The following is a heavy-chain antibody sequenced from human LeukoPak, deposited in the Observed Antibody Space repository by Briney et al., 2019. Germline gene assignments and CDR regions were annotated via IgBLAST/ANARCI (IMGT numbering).Heavy chain of an antibody. CDR3: ARTLSGIYGIDWFDP. D-gene: IGHD1-26*01. CDR2: VDHTGST. Sequence: SETLSLTCSVSDDSITMYYWTWIRQPPGKGLEWIGYVDHTGSTNFNPSLNGRVSISRDTTKNLFSLRLTSVTAADTAMYYCARTLSGIYGIDWFDPWGQGTLVTVSS. J-gene: IGHJ5*02. V-gene: IGHV4-59*01. CDR1: DDSITMYY.